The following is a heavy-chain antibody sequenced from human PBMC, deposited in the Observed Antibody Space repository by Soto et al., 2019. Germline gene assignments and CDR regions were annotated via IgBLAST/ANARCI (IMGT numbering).Heavy chain of an antibody. J-gene: IGHJ4*02. CDR3: ARDLGIVVVPAANLDY. D-gene: IGHD2-2*01. CDR1: GYTFTSYG. CDR2: ISAYNGNT. Sequence: ASVKVSCTASGYTFTSYGISWVRQAPGQGLEWMGWISAYNGNTNYAQKLQGRVTMTTDTSTSTAYMELRSLRSDDTAVYYCARDLGIVVVPAANLDYWGQGTLVTVSS. V-gene: IGHV1-18*01.